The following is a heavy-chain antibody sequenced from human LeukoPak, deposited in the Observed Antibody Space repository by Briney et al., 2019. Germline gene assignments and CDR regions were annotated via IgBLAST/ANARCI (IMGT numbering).Heavy chain of an antibody. CDR3: ATSPPEYYDFWSGYLQGNYFDY. Sequence: PGGSLRLSCAASGFTFSSYAMSWVRQAPGKGLDWVSAISGSGGSTYYADSVKGRFTISRDNSKNTLYLQMNSLRAEDTAVYYCATSPPEYYDFWSGYLQGNYFDYWGQGTLVTVSS. D-gene: IGHD3-3*01. CDR2: ISGSGGST. J-gene: IGHJ4*02. V-gene: IGHV3-23*01. CDR1: GFTFSSYA.